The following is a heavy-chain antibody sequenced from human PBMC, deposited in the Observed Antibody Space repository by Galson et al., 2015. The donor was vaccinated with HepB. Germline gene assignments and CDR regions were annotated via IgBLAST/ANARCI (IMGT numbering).Heavy chain of an antibody. CDR1: GFSLSSGKVR. CDR3: ARSLYDRNVLDY. D-gene: IGHD1-1*01. Sequence: PALVKPTQTLTLTCTFSGFSLSSGKVRVSWIRQSPGKALEWLARIDWDNDKYYSPSLKTRLTISKDTSKTQVVLTMTNMDPVDTATYYCARSLYDRNVLDYWGQGTLVTVSS. CDR2: IDWDNDK. V-gene: IGHV2-70*04. J-gene: IGHJ4*02.